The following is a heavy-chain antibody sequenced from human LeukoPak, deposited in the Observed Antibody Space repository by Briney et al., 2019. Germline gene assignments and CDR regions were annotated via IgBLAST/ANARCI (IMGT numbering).Heavy chain of an antibody. CDR3: AKDYDILTGYSIGYYFDY. V-gene: IGHV3-30*18. D-gene: IGHD3-9*01. CDR1: GFDFSGYG. J-gene: IGHJ4*02. CDR2: ISYDGSNR. Sequence: GRSLRLSCAASGFDFSGYGMHWVRQAPGKGLEWVAVISYDGSNRYYGDSEKGRFTIYRDNSKNTLYLQMNSLRAEDSAVYYCAKDYDILTGYSIGYYFDYWGQGTLVTVSS.